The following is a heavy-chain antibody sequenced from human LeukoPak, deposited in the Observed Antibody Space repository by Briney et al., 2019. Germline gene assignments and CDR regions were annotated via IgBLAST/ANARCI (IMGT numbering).Heavy chain of an antibody. CDR1: GYSFYTYW. Sequence: GVSLKISCKGPGYSFYTYWIAWVRQMPGKGLEWMGIIYPDDSDTRYSPSFQGQVTISADKSIDTAYLQWKSLKASDTGMYYCVRQSLGEFKYWGQGTLVTVSS. CDR2: IYPDDSDT. V-gene: IGHV5-51*01. D-gene: IGHD3-10*01. CDR3: VRQSLGEFKY. J-gene: IGHJ4*02.